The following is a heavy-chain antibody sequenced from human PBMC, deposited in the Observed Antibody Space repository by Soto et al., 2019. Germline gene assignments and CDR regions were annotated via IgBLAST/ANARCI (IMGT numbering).Heavy chain of an antibody. CDR1: GGSISSYY. J-gene: IGHJ6*03. V-gene: IGHV4-59*01. CDR3: ARDFNYMDV. Sequence: PSGTLSLTCTVSGGSISSYYWSWIRQPPGKGLEWIGYIYYSGSTNYNPSLKSRVIISVDTSKNQFSLKLSSVTAADTAVYYCARDFNYMDVWGKGTTVTVSS. CDR2: IYYSGST.